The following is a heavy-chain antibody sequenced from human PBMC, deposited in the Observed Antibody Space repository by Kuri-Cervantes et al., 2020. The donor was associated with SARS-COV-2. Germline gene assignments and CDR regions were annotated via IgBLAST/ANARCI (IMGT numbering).Heavy chain of an antibody. CDR2: IVVGSGNT. CDR1: GFTFTSSA. CDR3: AGVGYCSSTSCYAFDY. Sequence: SVKVSCKASGFTFTSSAMQWVRQARGQRLEWIGWIVVGSGNTNYAQKFQGRVTITTDESTSTAYMELSSLRSEDTAVYYCAGVGYCSSTSCYAFDYWGQGTLVTVSS. D-gene: IGHD2-2*01. J-gene: IGHJ4*02. V-gene: IGHV1-58*02.